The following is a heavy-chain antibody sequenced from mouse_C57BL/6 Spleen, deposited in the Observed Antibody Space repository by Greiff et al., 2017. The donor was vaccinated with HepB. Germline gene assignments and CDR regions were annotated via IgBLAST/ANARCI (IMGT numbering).Heavy chain of an antibody. CDR1: GFNIKDYY. D-gene: IGHD1-1*01. Sequence: EVQLQQSGAELVRPGASVKFSCTASGFNIKDYYMHWVKQRPEQGLEWIGRIDPEDGDTEYAPKCPGKATMTADTSSNTAYLQLSSLTSEDTAVYYCTTHRDYGSSHPYWGQGTLVTVSA. J-gene: IGHJ3*01. CDR3: TTHRDYGSSHPY. CDR2: IDPEDGDT. V-gene: IGHV14-1*01.